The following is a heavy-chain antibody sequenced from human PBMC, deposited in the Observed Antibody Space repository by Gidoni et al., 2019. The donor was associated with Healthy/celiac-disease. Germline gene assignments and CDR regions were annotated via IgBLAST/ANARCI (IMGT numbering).Heavy chain of an antibody. Sequence: EVQLLESGGGLVQPGVSLRLSCAASGFTFSSYAMSWFRQAPGKGLEWVSAISGSGGRTYYADSVKGRFTISRDNSKNTLYLQMNSLRAEDTAVYYCAKVSSSSPKGAFDIWGQGTMVTVSS. CDR3: AKVSSSSPKGAFDI. CDR2: ISGSGGRT. V-gene: IGHV3-23*01. J-gene: IGHJ3*02. D-gene: IGHD6-13*01. CDR1: GFTFSSYA.